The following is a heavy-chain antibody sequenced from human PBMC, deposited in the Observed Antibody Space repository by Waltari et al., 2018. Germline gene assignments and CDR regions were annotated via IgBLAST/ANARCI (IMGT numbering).Heavy chain of an antibody. J-gene: IGHJ4*02. CDR1: GATFSSYA. Sequence: QVQLVQSGAEVKKPGSSVKVSCKASGATFSSYAISWVRQAPGQGLEGRGGLIPIFGTANYAQKFQGRVTITADKSTSTAYMELSSLRSEDTTVYYCALGEVVDKRYFDYWGQGTLVTVSS. D-gene: IGHD2-21*01. CDR3: ALGEVVDKRYFDY. V-gene: IGHV1-69*06. CDR2: LIPIFGTA.